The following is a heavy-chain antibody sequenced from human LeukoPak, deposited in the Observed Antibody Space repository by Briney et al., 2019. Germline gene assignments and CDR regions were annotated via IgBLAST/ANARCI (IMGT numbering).Heavy chain of an antibody. J-gene: IGHJ4*02. CDR3: ARGYDSSGYHPDY. D-gene: IGHD3-22*01. Sequence: EASVKVSCKASGGTFSSYAISWVRQAPGQGLEWMGGIIPIFGTANYAQKFQGRVTITADESTSTAYMGLSSLRSEDTAVYYCARGYDSSGYHPDYWGQGTLVTVSS. CDR1: GGTFSSYA. V-gene: IGHV1-69*13. CDR2: IIPIFGTA.